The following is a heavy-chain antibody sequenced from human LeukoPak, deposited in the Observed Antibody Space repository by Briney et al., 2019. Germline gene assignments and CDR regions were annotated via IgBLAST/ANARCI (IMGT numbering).Heavy chain of an antibody. J-gene: IGHJ6*03. CDR3: AKGHHIAVLPNYYMDV. V-gene: IGHV3-23*01. Sequence: GGSLRLSCTASGFTFSSYAMNWVRQAPGEGLEWVSGISGSGDSTYYADSVKGRCTFSRDNSKNTLYLQMNSLRAEDTAVYYCAKGHHIAVLPNYYMDVWGEGTTVTVSS. D-gene: IGHD6-19*01. CDR2: ISGSGDST. CDR1: GFTFSSYA.